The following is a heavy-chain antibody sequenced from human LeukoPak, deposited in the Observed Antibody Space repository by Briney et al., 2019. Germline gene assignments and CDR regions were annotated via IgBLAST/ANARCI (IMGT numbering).Heavy chain of an antibody. J-gene: IGHJ4*02. CDR3: AKDRDIVVVVAATWDY. CDR2: ISGSGGST. Sequence: TGGSLRLSCAASGFTFSSYAMSWVRQAPGKGLEWVSAISGSGGSTYYADSVKGRFTISRDNSKNTLYLQMNSLRAEDTAVYYCAKDRDIVVVVAATWDYWGQGTLVTVSS. V-gene: IGHV3-23*01. CDR1: GFTFSSYA. D-gene: IGHD2-15*01.